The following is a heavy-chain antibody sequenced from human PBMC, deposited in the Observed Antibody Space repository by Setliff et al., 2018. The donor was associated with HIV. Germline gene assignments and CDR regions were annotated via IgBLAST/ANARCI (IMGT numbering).Heavy chain of an antibody. CDR2: IYYSGRT. CDR1: GGSISSSSYY. D-gene: IGHD6-19*01. Sequence: KASETLSLTCTVSGGSISSSSYYWGWIRQPPGKGLEWIGSIYYSGRTYYNPSLKSRVTTSVEKSKNQFSLKLSSVTAADTAVDYCATMGRRGWFIDYWGQGTLVTVSS. V-gene: IGHV4-39*01. J-gene: IGHJ4*02. CDR3: ATMGRRGWFIDY.